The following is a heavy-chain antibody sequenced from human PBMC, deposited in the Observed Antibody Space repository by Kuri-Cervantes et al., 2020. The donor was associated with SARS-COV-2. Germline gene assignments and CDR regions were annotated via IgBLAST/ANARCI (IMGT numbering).Heavy chain of an antibody. CDR2: IIPVFGSA. CDR3: SFSGNLNHYYMDV. D-gene: IGHD3-10*01. V-gene: IGHV1-69*05. Sequence: SVKVSCKPSGGTFISYDISWVRQVPGQGLEWMGGIIPVFGSANYAQNFQGRVTITTDESTSTAYMELSSLRSEDTAVYYCSFSGNLNHYYMDVWGKGTTVTVSS. J-gene: IGHJ6*03. CDR1: GGTFISYD.